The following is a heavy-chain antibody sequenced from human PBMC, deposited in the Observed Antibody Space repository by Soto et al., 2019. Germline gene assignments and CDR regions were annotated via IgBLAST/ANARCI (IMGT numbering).Heavy chain of an antibody. CDR2: INPNSGGT. V-gene: IGHV1-2*04. Sequence: QVQLVQAGAEVKKPGASVKVSCQASGYTFTGYYMHWVRQAPGHGLEGMGWINPNSGGTNYAQKFQGWVTMTRDTSISTAYMELSRLRYDDKAVYYCARAIWFGEVNWFDPWGQGTLVTVSS. CDR1: GYTFTGYY. J-gene: IGHJ5*02. D-gene: IGHD3-10*01. CDR3: ARAIWFGEVNWFDP.